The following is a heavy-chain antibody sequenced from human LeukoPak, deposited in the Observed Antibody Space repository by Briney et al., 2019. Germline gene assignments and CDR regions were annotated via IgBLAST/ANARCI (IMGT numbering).Heavy chain of an antibody. D-gene: IGHD5-12*01. V-gene: IGHV3-74*01. CDR2: IKPDGSDT. Sequence: PGRSLRLSCAASGFTFDDYAMHWVRQAPGKGLVWVSRIKPDGSDTNYADSVKGRFTISRDNAKNTVYLQMNSLRAEDTAVYYCARGKYGGYFIDYWGQGTLVTVSS. CDR3: ARGKYGGYFIDY. J-gene: IGHJ4*02. CDR1: GFTFDDYA.